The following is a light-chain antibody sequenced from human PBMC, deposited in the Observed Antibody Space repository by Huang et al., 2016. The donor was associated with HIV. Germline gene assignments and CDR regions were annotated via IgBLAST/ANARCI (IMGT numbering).Light chain of an antibody. V-gene: IGKV1-39*01. CDR1: QSISNF. J-gene: IGKJ3*01. CDR3: QQSYTTPDT. Sequence: DNQMTQSPSSLSASVGDRVNITCRASQSISNFLNWYQQKPGKAPKLLIYSTSNLQSGVPSRFSGSGSGTDFTLTISSLQPEDFATFYCQQSYTTPDTFGPGTKLNVK. CDR2: STS.